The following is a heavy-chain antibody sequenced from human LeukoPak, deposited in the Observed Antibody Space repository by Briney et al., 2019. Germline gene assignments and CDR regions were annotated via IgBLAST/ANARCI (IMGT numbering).Heavy chain of an antibody. J-gene: IGHJ4*02. D-gene: IGHD3-22*01. CDR1: GFTFSSYG. Sequence: GGSLRLSCAASGFTFSSYGMSWVRQAPGKGLEWVSAISGSGGSTYYADSVKGRFTISRDNSKNTLYLQMNSLRAEDTAVYYCAKDPYDSSRYYYSWWGQGTLVTVSS. CDR3: AKDPYDSSRYYYSW. V-gene: IGHV3-23*01. CDR2: ISGSGGST.